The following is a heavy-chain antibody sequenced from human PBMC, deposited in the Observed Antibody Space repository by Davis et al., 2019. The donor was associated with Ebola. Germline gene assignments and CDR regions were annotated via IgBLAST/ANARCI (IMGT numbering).Heavy chain of an antibody. CDR2: INRDESGT. Sequence: HTGGSLRLSCAASGFTFSNYWMYWVRQAPGKGLVWVSRINRDESGTTYADSVKGRFTIFRDNSQNTLYLHMNSLRADDTALYYCAGGQYSSISGYGMDVWGQGTTVTVSS. CDR1: GFTFSNYW. V-gene: IGHV3-74*01. D-gene: IGHD6-13*01. J-gene: IGHJ6*02. CDR3: AGGQYSSISGYGMDV.